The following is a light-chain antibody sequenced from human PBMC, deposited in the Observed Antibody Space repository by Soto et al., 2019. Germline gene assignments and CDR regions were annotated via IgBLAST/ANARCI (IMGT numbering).Light chain of an antibody. CDR3: LQVANFPRT. Sequence: IHMTQSPSSVSASVGDTVTITCRASQDINSRLAWFQQQPGRPPKYVIQAATMLQSGFPSRFAGSGSGRDFTLTIHTLQPEDSATYYCLQVANFPRTFGQGTKVDIK. CDR1: QDINSR. J-gene: IGKJ1*01. V-gene: IGKV1-12*01. CDR2: AAT.